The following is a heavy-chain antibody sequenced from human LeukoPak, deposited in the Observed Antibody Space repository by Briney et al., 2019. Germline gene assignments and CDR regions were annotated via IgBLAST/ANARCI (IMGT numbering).Heavy chain of an antibody. Sequence: PGRSLRLSCAASGFTFSSYGMHWVRQAPGKGLEWVAVIWYDGSNKYYADSVKGRFTISRDNSKNTLYLQMNSLRAEDTAVYYCARASVVPAAIPSWFDPWGQGTLVTVSS. CDR2: IWYDGSNK. CDR1: GFTFSSYG. CDR3: ARASVVPAAIPSWFDP. V-gene: IGHV3-33*08. D-gene: IGHD2-2*02. J-gene: IGHJ5*02.